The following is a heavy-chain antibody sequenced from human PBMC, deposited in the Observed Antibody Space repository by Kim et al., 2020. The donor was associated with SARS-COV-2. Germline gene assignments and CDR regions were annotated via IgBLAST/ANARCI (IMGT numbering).Heavy chain of an antibody. CDR2: ISYDGSNK. V-gene: IGHV3-30*04. J-gene: IGHJ4*02. Sequence: GGSLRLSCAASGFTFSSYAMHWVRQAPGKGLEWVAVISYDGSNKYYADSVKGRFTISRDNSKNTLYLQMNSLRAEDTAVYYCARDGSGWNYWGRGNRVTVSA. CDR1: GFTFSSYA. D-gene: IGHD6-19*01. CDR3: ARDGSGWNY.